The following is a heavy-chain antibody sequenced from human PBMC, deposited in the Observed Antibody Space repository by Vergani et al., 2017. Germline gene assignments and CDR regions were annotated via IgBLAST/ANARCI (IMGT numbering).Heavy chain of an antibody. D-gene: IGHD2-2*01. CDR3: ASFCSSTSCFYFDY. J-gene: IGHJ4*02. CDR2: IIPILGIA. CDR1: GGTFSSYT. V-gene: IGHV1-69*02. Sequence: QVQRVQSGAEVKKPGSSVKVSCKASGGTFSSYTISWVRQAPGQGLEWMGRIIPILGIANYAQKFQGRVTITADKSTSTAYMELSSLRSEDTAVYYCASFCSSTSCFYFDYWGQGTLVTVSS.